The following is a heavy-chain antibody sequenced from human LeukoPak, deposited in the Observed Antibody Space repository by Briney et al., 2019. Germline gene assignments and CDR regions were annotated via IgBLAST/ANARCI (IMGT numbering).Heavy chain of an antibody. CDR3: ARAYYYDSSGTAFDI. J-gene: IGHJ3*02. D-gene: IGHD3-22*01. V-gene: IGHV1-46*01. CDR2: IYPRDGST. Sequence: ASVKVSCKASGYTFTSNYIHWVRQAPGQGLEWMGMIYPRDGSTSYAQKFQGRVTMTRDTSTSTVYMELSSLRSEDTAVYYCARAYYYDSSGTAFDIWGQGTVVTVSS. CDR1: GYTFTSNY.